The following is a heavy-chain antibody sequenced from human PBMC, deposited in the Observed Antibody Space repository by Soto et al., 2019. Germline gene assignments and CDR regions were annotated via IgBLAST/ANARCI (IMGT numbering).Heavy chain of an antibody. V-gene: IGHV4-39*01. D-gene: IGHD2-2*01. CDR1: GGSLSSGPYS. CDR2: FSYSGST. Sequence: QLQLQESGPGLVKPSETLSLTCTVSGGSLSSGPYSWGWIRQPPEKGLEWIGTFSYSGSTYYNPSLDSRVTISVDTSKNQFSLKVSSVTAADTAMYYCARLGGYCSTTTCYGYYAMDVWGQGTTVTVSS. CDR3: ARLGGYCSTTTCYGYYAMDV. J-gene: IGHJ6*02.